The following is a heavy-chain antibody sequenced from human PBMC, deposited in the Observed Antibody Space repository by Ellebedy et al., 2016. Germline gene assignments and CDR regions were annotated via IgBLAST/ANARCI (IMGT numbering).Heavy chain of an antibody. CDR1: GFSFSTYA. CDR2: ISADGDTI. CDR3: VAALDY. J-gene: IGHJ4*02. D-gene: IGHD6-25*01. Sequence: GGSLRLXXAASGFSFSTYAMNWVRQAPGKGLEWVAFISADGDTIYYAKSVKGRFTISRDDADSSLSLQMNSLRGDDTAVYYCVAALDYWGQGTLVTVS. V-gene: IGHV3-48*04.